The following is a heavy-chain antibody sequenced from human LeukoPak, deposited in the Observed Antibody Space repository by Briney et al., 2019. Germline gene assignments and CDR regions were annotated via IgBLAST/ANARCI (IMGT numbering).Heavy chain of an antibody. CDR3: ASGHCSGGSCWVYYYYMDV. V-gene: IGHV1-69*06. J-gene: IGHJ6*03. CDR2: IIPIFGTA. CDR1: GGTFSSYA. Sequence: SVKVSCKASGGTFSSYAISWVRQAPGQGLEWMGGIIPIFGTANYAQKFQGRVTITADKSTSTAYMELSSLRSEDTAVYYCASGHCSGGSCWVYYYYMDVWGKGTTVTVSS. D-gene: IGHD2-15*01.